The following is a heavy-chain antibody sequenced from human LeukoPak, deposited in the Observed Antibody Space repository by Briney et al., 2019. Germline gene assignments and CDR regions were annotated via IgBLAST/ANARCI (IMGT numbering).Heavy chain of an antibody. D-gene: IGHD2-21*02. Sequence: ASVKVSCKASGYTFTGYYMHWVRQAPGQGLEWMGWINPNSGGTNYAQKFQGRVTMTRDTSISTAYMELSRLRSDDTAVYYCARTYCAEDCSIRYFDYWGQGTLVTVSS. V-gene: IGHV1-2*02. CDR3: ARTYCAEDCSIRYFDY. CDR2: INPNSGGT. CDR1: GYTFTGYY. J-gene: IGHJ4*02.